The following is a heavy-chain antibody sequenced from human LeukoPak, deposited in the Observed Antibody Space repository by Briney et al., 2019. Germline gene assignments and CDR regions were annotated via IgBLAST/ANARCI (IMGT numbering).Heavy chain of an antibody. D-gene: IGHD3-16*01. V-gene: IGHV4-4*09. CDR3: ARLNFRGGEALHFDS. Sequence: SETLSLTGSVSGGSLTNYYWGWIRQPPGKGLEFIGYIHSDGTTNYDSSLQSRVAISLDTSKIQFSLRLYSVTAADTALYFCARLNFRGGEALHFDSWGQGTLVTVSS. CDR2: IHSDGTT. J-gene: IGHJ4*02. CDR1: GGSLTNYY.